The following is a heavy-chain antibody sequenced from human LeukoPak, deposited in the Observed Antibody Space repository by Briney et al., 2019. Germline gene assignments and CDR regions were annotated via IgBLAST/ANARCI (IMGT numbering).Heavy chain of an antibody. V-gene: IGHV4-59*10. J-gene: IGHJ4*02. CDR3: ARGRYYDFWSGYPQDYFDY. CDR2: IYTSGST. Sequence: SETLSLTCAVYGGSFSGYYWSWIRQPAGKGLEWIGRIYTSGSTNYNPSLKSRVTISVDTSKNQFSLKLSSVTAADTAVYYCARGRYYDFWSGYPQDYFDYWGQGTLVTVSS. CDR1: GGSFSGYY. D-gene: IGHD3-3*01.